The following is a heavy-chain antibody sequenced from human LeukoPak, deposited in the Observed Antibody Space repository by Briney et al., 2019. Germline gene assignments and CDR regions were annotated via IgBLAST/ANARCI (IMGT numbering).Heavy chain of an antibody. V-gene: IGHV4-4*09. CDR3: ARGWRYSGYEFGY. D-gene: IGHD5-12*01. J-gene: IGHJ4*02. CDR1: GGSISSYY. CDR2: IYTSGST. Sequence: SETLSLTCPVSGGSISSYYWSWIRQPPGKGLEGIGHIYTSGSTNYNPSPKSRVTISVDTSKNQFSLKLSSVTAADTAVYYCARGWRYSGYEFGYWGQGTLVTVSS.